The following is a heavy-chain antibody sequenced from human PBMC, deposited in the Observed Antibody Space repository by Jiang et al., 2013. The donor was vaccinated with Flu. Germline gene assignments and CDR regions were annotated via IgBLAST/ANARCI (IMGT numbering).Heavy chain of an antibody. CDR3: ARAGKDYDSSGYFGWDTLFDP. V-gene: IGHV4-39*01. D-gene: IGHD3-22*01. CDR2: IYYSGST. Sequence: GLVKPSETLSLTCTVSGGSISSSSYYWGWIRQPPGKGLEWIGSIYYSGSTYYNPSLKSRVTISVDTSKNQFSLKLSSVTAADTAVYYCARAGKDYDSSGYFGWDTLFDPWGQGTLVTVSS. J-gene: IGHJ5*02. CDR1: GGSISSSSYY.